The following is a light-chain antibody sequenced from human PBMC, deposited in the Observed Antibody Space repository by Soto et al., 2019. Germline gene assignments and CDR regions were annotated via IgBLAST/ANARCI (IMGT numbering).Light chain of an antibody. CDR3: CSYAGFSAVV. CDR2: EGN. CDR1: SRDIGSYNL. J-gene: IGLJ1*01. V-gene: IGLV2-23*03. Sequence: SGLTQPASVSGSPGQSITISCTGTSRDIGSYNLVSWYQQHPGKAPKLMIYEGNKRPSGVSNRFSASKSGNTASLTISGLQAEDEGDYYCCSYAGFSAVVFGSGTKVTVL.